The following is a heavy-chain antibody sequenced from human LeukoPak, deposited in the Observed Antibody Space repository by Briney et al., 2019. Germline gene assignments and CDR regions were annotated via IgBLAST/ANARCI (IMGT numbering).Heavy chain of an antibody. D-gene: IGHD5-12*01. J-gene: IGHJ6*03. CDR1: GGTFSSYA. CDR2: IIPIFGTA. CDR3: ATHLQTVATVFDYYYYMDV. V-gene: IGHV1-69*06. Sequence: GASVKVSCKASGGTFSSYAISWVRQAPGQGLEWMGGIIPIFGTANYAQKFQGRVTITADKSTSTAYMELSSLRSEDTAVYYCATHLQTVATVFDYYYYMDVWGKGTTVTVSS.